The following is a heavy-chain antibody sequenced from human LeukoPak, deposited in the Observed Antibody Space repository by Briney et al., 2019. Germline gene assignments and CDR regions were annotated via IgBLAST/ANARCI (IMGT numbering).Heavy chain of an antibody. CDR1: GVSISSYY. D-gene: IGHD6-19*01. J-gene: IGHJ4*02. CDR3: ARDTSSGWYYFDY. Sequence: SETLSLTCTVSGVSISSYYRSWIRQPAGKGLEWIGRMYISGSTNYNPSLKSRATMSVDTSKNQFSLKLSSVTAADTAVYYCARDTSSGWYYFDYWGQGTLVTVSS. V-gene: IGHV4-4*07. CDR2: MYISGST.